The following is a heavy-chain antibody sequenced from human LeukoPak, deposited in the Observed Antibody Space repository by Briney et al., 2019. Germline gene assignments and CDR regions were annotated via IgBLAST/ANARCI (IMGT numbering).Heavy chain of an antibody. CDR3: ARGFRVLSVAGTVRYFDY. D-gene: IGHD6-19*01. J-gene: IGHJ4*02. CDR1: GYTFTSYG. Sequence: ASVKVSCKASGYTFTSYGISWVRQAPGQGLEWMGWISAYNGNTNYAQKLQGRVTMTTDTSTSTAYMELRSLRSDDTAVYYCARGFRVLSVAGTVRYFDYWGQGTLVTVSS. CDR2: ISAYNGNT. V-gene: IGHV1-18*04.